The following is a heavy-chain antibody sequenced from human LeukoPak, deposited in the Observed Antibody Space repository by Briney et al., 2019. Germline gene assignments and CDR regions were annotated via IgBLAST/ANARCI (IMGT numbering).Heavy chain of an antibody. CDR3: ARDLYYGSGSPFN. J-gene: IGHJ4*02. V-gene: IGHV3-33*01. Sequence: LAGGSLRLSCAASGFSFSNFGMQWVRQAPGKGLEWVAVIWYDGSNKYYADSVKGRFTISRDNSKDMLYLQMNSLRAEDTAVYYCARDLYYGSGSPFNWGQGTLVTVSS. CDR1: GFSFSNFG. D-gene: IGHD3-10*01. CDR2: IWYDGSNK.